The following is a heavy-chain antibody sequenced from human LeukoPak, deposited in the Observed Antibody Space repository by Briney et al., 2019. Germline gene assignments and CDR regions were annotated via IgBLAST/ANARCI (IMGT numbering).Heavy chain of an antibody. CDR3: ARVQSVVIVPAAIVY. V-gene: IGHV1-18*01. CDR1: GYTFTSYG. Sequence: ASVKVSCKASGYTFTSYGISWVRQAPGQGLEWMGWISAYNGNTNYAQKLQGRVTMTTDTSTSTAYMELRSLRSDDTAVYYCARVQSVVIVPAAIVYWGQGTLVTVSS. D-gene: IGHD2-2*02. CDR2: ISAYNGNT. J-gene: IGHJ4*02.